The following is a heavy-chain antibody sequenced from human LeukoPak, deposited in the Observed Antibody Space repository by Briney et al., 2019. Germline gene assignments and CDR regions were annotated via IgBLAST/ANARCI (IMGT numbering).Heavy chain of an antibody. J-gene: IGHJ3*02. CDR2: ISAYNGNT. D-gene: IGHD3-3*01. Sequence: ASVKVSCKASGYTFTSYGISWVRQAPGQGLEWMGWISAYNGNTNYAQKLQGRVTMTTDTSTSTAYMELRSLRSDDTAVYYCARVSFSECAGSGRRSFDIWGQGTMVTVSS. CDR1: GYTFTSYG. CDR3: ARVSFSECAGSGRRSFDI. V-gene: IGHV1-18*01.